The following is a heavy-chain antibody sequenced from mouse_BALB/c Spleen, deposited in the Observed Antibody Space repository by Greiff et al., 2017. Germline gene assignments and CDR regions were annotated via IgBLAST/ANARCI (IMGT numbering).Heavy chain of an antibody. Sequence: EVQGVESGGGLVQPGGSRKLSCAASGFTFSDYGMAWVRQAPGKGPAWVAFISNLAYSIYYADTVTGRFTISRENAKNTLYLEMSSLRSEDTAMYYCARTNYYGSSFSYAMDYWGQGTSVTVSS. CDR2: ISNLAYSI. V-gene: IGHV5-15*02. J-gene: IGHJ4*01. D-gene: IGHD1-1*01. CDR1: GFTFSDYG. CDR3: ARTNYYGSSFSYAMDY.